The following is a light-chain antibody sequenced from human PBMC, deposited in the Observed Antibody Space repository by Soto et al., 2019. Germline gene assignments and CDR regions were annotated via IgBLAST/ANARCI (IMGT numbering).Light chain of an antibody. J-gene: IGKJ2*01. CDR1: QSVSSNY. CDR3: QLYGSSPPMYT. V-gene: IGKV3-20*01. CDR2: AAS. Sequence: EIVLTQSPGTLYLSPGERATLSCRASQSVSSNYLAWYQQKRGQAPRLLIYAASASATGIPDRFSGSGSGTHLTLTISILEPEDFALYFCQLYGSSPPMYTFGHETKLKIK.